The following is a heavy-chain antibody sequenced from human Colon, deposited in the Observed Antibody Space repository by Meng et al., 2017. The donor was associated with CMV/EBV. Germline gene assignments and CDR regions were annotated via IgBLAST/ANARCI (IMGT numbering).Heavy chain of an antibody. J-gene: IGHJ1*01. D-gene: IGHD3-9*01. CDR2: VYWDDDE. CDR3: VRSASRTWFFQH. V-gene: IGHV2-5*02. CDR1: GFSLSTSIVG. Sequence: QITLKESGPTLLKPTQTLTLTCTFSGFSLSTSIVGVGWVRQPPGKALEFLALVYWDDDERYSPSLKSRLTIAKDTSKNQVVLTMTNMDPVDTATYYCVRSASRTWFFQHWGQGSLVTVSS.